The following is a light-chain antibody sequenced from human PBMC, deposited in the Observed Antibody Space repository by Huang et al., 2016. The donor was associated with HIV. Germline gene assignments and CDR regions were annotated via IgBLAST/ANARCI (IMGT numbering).Light chain of an antibody. CDR3: QQRTNWPRLYT. V-gene: IGKV3-11*01. Sequence: EVVLTQSPATLSLSPGERATLSCRASQTVSRYLAWYQQKPGPAPRLLSYDTSNRATGIPARFSGSGSGTDFNLTISSLEPEDFAVYYCQQRTNWPRLYTFGQGTKLEIK. CDR1: QTVSRY. CDR2: DTS. J-gene: IGKJ2*01.